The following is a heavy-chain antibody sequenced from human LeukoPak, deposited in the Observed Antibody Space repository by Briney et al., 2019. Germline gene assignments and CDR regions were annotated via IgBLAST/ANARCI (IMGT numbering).Heavy chain of an antibody. CDR1: GFTFSSYS. D-gene: IGHD3-22*01. V-gene: IGHV3-48*02. CDR2: ISSSSSTI. J-gene: IGHJ4*02. CDR3: ASTPPPDSRGYWDDY. Sequence: PGGSLRLSCAASGFTFSSYSMNWVRQAPGKGLEWVSYISSSSSTIYYADSVKGRFTISRDNAKNSLYLQMNSLRDEDTAVYYCASTPPPDSRGYWDDYWGQGTLVTVSS.